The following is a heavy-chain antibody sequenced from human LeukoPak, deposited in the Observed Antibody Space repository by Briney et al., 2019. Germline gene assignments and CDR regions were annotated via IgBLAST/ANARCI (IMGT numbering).Heavy chain of an antibody. V-gene: IGHV3-66*02. CDR3: AKDFSYYDSSGYYYY. CDR1: GFTVSDNY. D-gene: IGHD3-22*01. Sequence: PGGSLRLSCAASGFTVSDNYMSWVRQAPGKGLEWVSVIYSAGSTYYPGSVKGRFTISRDNSKNTLYLQMNSLRAEDTAVYYCAKDFSYYDSSGYYYYWGQGTLVTVSS. J-gene: IGHJ4*02. CDR2: IYSAGST.